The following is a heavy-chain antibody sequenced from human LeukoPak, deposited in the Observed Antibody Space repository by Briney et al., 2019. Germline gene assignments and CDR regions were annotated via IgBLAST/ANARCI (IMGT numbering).Heavy chain of an antibody. J-gene: IGHJ4*02. CDR2: ISGSGDIT. CDR1: GFTFSSFA. D-gene: IGHD3-22*01. CDR3: ARRDLYDTSDYYESYFAY. V-gene: IGHV3-23*01. Sequence: GGSLRLSCAASGFTFSSFAMSWVRQAPGKGLECVSGISGSGDITKYTDSVKGRFTISRDESKNTLYLQMKRLRAEDTAVYSLARRDLYDTSDYYESYFAYWGQGTMVSVSS.